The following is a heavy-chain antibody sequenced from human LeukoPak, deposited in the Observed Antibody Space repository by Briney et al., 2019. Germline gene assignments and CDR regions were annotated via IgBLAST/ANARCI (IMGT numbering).Heavy chain of an antibody. Sequence: GASVKVSCKASGGSFSSYAISWVRQAPGQGLEWMGRIIPVFGTANYAQKFQERVTITADIVSNTAYLEVTSLTSDDTAVYFCAKQGAARQDYHMDVWGNGTTVTVSS. CDR3: AKQGAARQDYHMDV. CDR2: IIPVFGTA. J-gene: IGHJ6*03. CDR1: GGSFSSYA. V-gene: IGHV1-69*06. D-gene: IGHD5-18*01.